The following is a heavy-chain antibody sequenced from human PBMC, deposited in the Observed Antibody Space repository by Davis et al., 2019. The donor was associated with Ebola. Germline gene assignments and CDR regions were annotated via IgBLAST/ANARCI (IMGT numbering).Heavy chain of an antibody. CDR3: TSTVTTFDY. J-gene: IGHJ4*02. V-gene: IGHV3-73*01. CDR1: GFTFSGSA. CDR2: IRSKANSYAT. D-gene: IGHD4-17*01. Sequence: GGSLRLSCPASGFTFSGSAMHWVRQASGNGLEWVGRIRSKANSYATASAASVKDRFTISRDDSKNTSYLQMNSLKTEDTAVYYCTSTVTTFDYWGQGTLVTVSS.